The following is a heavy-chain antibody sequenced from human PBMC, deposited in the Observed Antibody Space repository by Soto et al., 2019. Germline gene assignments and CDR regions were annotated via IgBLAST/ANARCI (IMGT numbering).Heavy chain of an antibody. V-gene: IGHV3-23*01. Sequence: EVQLLESGGALVQPGGSLRLSCAASGFTFSNHAMNWVRQAPGEGLEWVSTISDSGSTYYADSVKGRFTISRDNSKNTRYLQMNSLRAEATVVYYCARDPGGHYCTSTSCLYFFDHWGQGTLVIVSS. CDR3: ARDPGGHYCTSTSCLYFFDH. CDR1: GFTFSNHA. CDR2: ISDSGST. J-gene: IGHJ4*02. D-gene: IGHD2-2*01.